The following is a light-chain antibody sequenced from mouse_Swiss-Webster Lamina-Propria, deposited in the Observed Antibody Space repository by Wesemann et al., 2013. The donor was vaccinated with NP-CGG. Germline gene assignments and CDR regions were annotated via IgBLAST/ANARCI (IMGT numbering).Light chain of an antibody. V-gene: IGKV3-12*01. CDR2: AAS. CDR1: QSVSTSSYSY. Sequence: DIVLTQSPASLAVSLGQRATISCRASQSVSTSSYSYMHWYQQKPGQPPKLLIYAASNLESGIPARFSGSGSGTDFTLNIHPVEEEDAATYYCQQSNEDPFTFGSGTKLEIK. J-gene: IGKJ4*01. CDR3: QQSNEDPFT.